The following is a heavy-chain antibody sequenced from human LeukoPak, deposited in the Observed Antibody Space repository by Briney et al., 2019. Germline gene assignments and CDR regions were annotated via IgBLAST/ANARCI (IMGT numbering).Heavy chain of an antibody. D-gene: IGHD4-23*01. CDR3: ARGRPHGNDY. Sequence: GGSLRLSCAASGFTFSSYAITWVRQAPGKGLEWVSAVSSNGAKTYYADSVKGRFTISRDNYKNMVFLQMNSLRAEDTAVYYCARGRPHGNDYWGQGTLVTVSS. V-gene: IGHV3-23*01. J-gene: IGHJ4*02. CDR2: VSSNGAKT. CDR1: GFTFSSYA.